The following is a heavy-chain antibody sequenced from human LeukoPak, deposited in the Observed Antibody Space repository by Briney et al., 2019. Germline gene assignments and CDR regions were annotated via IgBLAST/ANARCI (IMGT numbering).Heavy chain of an antibody. CDR1: GGTFSGYY. CDR3: ARARRDDFWSGNYGMDV. D-gene: IGHD3-3*01. J-gene: IGHJ6*02. V-gene: IGHV4-34*01. Sequence: PSETLSLTCAVYGGTFSGYYWSWIRQPPGKGLEWIGEINHRGSTNYNPSLKSRVTISVDTSKNQFSLKLSSVTAADTAVYYCARARRDDFWSGNYGMDVGGQGTTVTVSS. CDR2: INHRGST.